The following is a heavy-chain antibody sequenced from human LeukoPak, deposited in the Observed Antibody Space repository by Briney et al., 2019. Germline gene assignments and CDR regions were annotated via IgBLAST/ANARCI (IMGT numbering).Heavy chain of an antibody. CDR3: ARVRGIAAAGMSPFDY. Sequence: SETLSLTCAVSGGSISSGGYSWSWIRQPPGKGLEWIGYIYHSGSTYYNPSLKSRVTISVDRSKNQFSLKLSSVTAADTAVYYCARVRGIAAAGMSPFDYWGQGTLVTVPS. CDR1: GGSISSGGYS. D-gene: IGHD6-13*01. J-gene: IGHJ4*02. CDR2: IYHSGST. V-gene: IGHV4-30-2*01.